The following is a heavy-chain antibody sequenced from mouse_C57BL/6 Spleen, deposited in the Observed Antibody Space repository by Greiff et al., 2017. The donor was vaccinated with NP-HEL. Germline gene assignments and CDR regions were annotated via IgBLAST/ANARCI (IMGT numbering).Heavy chain of an antibody. D-gene: IGHD2-4*01. CDR2: INPGSGGT. Sequence: VQLQQSGAELVRPGTSVKVSCKASGYAFTNYLIEWVKQRPGQGLEWIGVINPGSGGTNYNGKFKGKATLTADKSSSPAYMQLSSLTSEDSAVYVCARSEEDYDFDYWGQGTTLTVSS. CDR3: ARSEEDYDFDY. J-gene: IGHJ2*01. CDR1: GYAFTNYL. V-gene: IGHV1-54*01.